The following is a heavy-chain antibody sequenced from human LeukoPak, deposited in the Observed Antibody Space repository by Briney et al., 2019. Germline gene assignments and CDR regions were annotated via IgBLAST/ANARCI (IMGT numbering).Heavy chain of an antibody. CDR2: IRYDGSNK. Sequence: GGSLRLSRAASGFTLSSFGTHWVRDAPGKGREWVAFIRYDGSNKYYADSVKSRFTISRDNSKNTLYLQMNRLDVEDTAIYYCAKDGGEYFQHWGQGTLVTVSS. V-gene: IGHV3-30*02. D-gene: IGHD3-16*01. CDR1: GFTLSSFG. CDR3: AKDGGEYFQH. J-gene: IGHJ1*01.